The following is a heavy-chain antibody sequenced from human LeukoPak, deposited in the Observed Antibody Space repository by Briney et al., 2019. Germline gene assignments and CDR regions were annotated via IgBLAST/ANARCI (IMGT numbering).Heavy chain of an antibody. D-gene: IGHD3-22*01. Sequence: SVKVSCKASGFTFTSSAMQWVRQARGQRLEWIGWIVVGSGNTNYAQKFQERVTITRDMSTSTAYMELSSLRSEDTAVYYRAAGSAKSGGYRLVAFDIWGQGTMVTVSS. CDR1: GFTFTSSA. CDR2: IVVGSGNT. J-gene: IGHJ3*02. V-gene: IGHV1-58*02. CDR3: AAGSAKSGGYRLVAFDI.